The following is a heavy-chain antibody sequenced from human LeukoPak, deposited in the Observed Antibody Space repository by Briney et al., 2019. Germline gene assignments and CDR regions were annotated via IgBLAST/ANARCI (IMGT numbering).Heavy chain of an antibody. J-gene: IGHJ4*02. D-gene: IGHD5-24*01. CDR2: IYYSGST. CDR3: ARRDDYNHFDY. V-gene: IGHV4-59*05. CDR1: GGSISSYY. Sequence: SETLSLTCIVSGGSISSYYWSWIRQPPGKGLEWIGSIYYSGSTYYNPSLKSRVTISVDTSKNQFSLKLNSVTAADTAVYYCARRDDYNHFDYWGQGTLVTASS.